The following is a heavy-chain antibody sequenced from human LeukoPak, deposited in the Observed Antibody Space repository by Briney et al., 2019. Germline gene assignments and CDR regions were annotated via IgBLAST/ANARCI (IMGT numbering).Heavy chain of an antibody. V-gene: IGHV4-4*07. CDR3: ARSAFLVTAPGLYYFDY. CDR1: GGSISSYY. Sequence: SETLSLTCTVSGGSISSYYWSWIRRPAGKGLEWSGHIYNSGSTNYNPSLKGRVTMSVATSKSQFSLHLSSVTAADTAVYYCARSAFLVTAPGLYYFDYWGQGTLVAVSS. CDR2: IYNSGST. J-gene: IGHJ4*02. D-gene: IGHD6-13*01.